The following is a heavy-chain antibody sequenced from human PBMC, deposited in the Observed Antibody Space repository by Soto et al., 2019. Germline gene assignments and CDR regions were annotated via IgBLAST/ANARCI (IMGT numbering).Heavy chain of an antibody. J-gene: IGHJ5*01. CDR1: GYTFTSSW. D-gene: IGHD5-18*01. V-gene: IGHV5-51*01. Sequence: GEPLQIACQGPGYTFTSSWIGWVRQMPGTGPEWMGIVSSDDSNTRYSPSFQGQVTISDDKSINNADLPWSSLKASDSAMDYCARGGYGDTSEGACYTWGPGTLVTVSP. CDR2: VSSDDSNT. CDR3: ARGGYGDTSEGACYT.